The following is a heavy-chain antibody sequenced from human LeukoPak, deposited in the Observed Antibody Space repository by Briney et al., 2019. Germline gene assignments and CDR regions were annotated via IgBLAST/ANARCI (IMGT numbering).Heavy chain of an antibody. Sequence: KAGESLKISCKGSGYSFSTYWIGWVRQMPGKGLEWMGVIYPGNSDTRYSPSFQGQVTFSADRSISTAYLQWSSLEASDTAMYYCGTYDISGYFSDYWGQGTLVTVSS. D-gene: IGHD3-22*01. CDR1: GYSFSTYW. CDR3: GTYDISGYFSDY. CDR2: IYPGNSDT. V-gene: IGHV5-51*01. J-gene: IGHJ4*02.